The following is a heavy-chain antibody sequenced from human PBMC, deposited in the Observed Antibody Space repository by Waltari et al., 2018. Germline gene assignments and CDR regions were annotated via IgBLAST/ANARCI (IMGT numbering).Heavy chain of an antibody. Sequence: QAQLVESGGGVVQPGGSLRLSCAASGFTFTHFGMHWVRQAPGKGLEWVALIRNNGTNQNYADSVKGRFTISRDNSKNTLFLQMNSLRTEDTAFYYCTKGDEIDYWGQGTLVTVSS. CDR2: IRNNGTNQ. J-gene: IGHJ4*02. CDR1: GFTFTHFG. CDR3: TKGDEIDY. V-gene: IGHV3-30*02.